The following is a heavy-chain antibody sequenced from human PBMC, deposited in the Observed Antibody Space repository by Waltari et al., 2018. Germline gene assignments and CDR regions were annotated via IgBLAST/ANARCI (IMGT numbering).Heavy chain of an antibody. D-gene: IGHD2-21*01. V-gene: IGHV4-39*01. CDR1: GGSISSSDCY. J-gene: IGHJ4*02. CDR3: ARLTILGTE. Sequence: LRLQESGPGLVKPSETLSLTCTVSGGSISSSDCYWGWIRQPPGKGLESGGSVFYTGITSNNPALKSRVTISVDTSKNQFSLRLSSVTAADTAVYYCARLTILGTEWGQGTLVTVSS. CDR2: VFYTGIT.